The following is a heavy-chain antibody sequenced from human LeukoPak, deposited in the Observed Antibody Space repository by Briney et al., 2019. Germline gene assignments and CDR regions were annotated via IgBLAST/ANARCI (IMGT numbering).Heavy chain of an antibody. Sequence: GGSLRLSCAASGFTFSSYGMHWVRQAPGKGLKWVAVISYDGSNKYYADSVKGRFTISRDNSKNTLYLQMNSLRAEDTAVYYCARGPFYPFDYWGQGTLVTVSS. J-gene: IGHJ4*02. CDR1: GFTFSSYG. V-gene: IGHV3-30*03. D-gene: IGHD3-3*02. CDR3: ARGPFYPFDY. CDR2: ISYDGSNK.